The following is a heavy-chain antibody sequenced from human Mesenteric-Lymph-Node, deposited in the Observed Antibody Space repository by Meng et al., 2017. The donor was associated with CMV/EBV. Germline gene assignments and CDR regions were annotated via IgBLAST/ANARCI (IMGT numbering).Heavy chain of an antibody. J-gene: IGHJ4*02. CDR3: TRDDYDFWSSH. CDR2: IKHDGSAK. Sequence: GESLKISCAASDFTVSSNYMSWVRQAPGKGLEWVANIKHDGSAKYYIESVKGRFTISRDNAKNSLYLQMNTLRAEDTAVYYCTRDDYDFWSSHWGQGTLVTVSS. CDR1: DFTVSSNY. D-gene: IGHD3-3*01. V-gene: IGHV3-7*01.